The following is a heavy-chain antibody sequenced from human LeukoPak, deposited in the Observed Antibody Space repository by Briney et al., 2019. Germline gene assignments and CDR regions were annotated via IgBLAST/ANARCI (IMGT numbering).Heavy chain of an antibody. CDR1: GFTFTGYH. CDR3: ARVDDILTASQADYYYYMDI. Sequence: ASVKVSCKASGFTFTGYHIHWVRQAPGQGLEWMGWINPNSGGTNYAPKFQDRVTMTRDTSISTAYMELSRLRSDDTAVYYCARVDDILTASQADYYYYMDIWGKGTTVTVSS. J-gene: IGHJ6*03. V-gene: IGHV1-2*02. D-gene: IGHD3-9*01. CDR2: INPNSGGT.